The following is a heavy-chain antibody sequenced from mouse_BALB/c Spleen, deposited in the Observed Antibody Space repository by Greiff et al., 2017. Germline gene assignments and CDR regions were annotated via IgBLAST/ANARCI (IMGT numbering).Heavy chain of an antibody. CDR3: ARSGTLPFDY. D-gene: IGHD4-1*01. CDR2: IDPSDSET. CDR1: GYTFTSYW. Sequence: QVQLQQPGAELVKPGAPVKLSCKASGYTFTSYWMNWVKQRPGRGLEWIGRIDPSDSETHYNQKFKDKATLTVDKSSSTAYIQLSSLTSEDSAVYYCARSGTLPFDYWGQGTTLTVSS. V-gene: IGHV1-69*02. J-gene: IGHJ2*01.